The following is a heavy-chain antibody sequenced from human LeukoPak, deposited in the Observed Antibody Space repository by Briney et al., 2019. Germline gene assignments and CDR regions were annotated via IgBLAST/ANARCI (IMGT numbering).Heavy chain of an antibody. CDR1: GGSLSPYY. V-gene: IGHV4-59*01. J-gene: IGHJ4*02. D-gene: IGHD6-13*01. CDR2: ISYSGST. Sequence: PSETLSLTCTVSGGSLSPYYWSWIRQSPGKGLEWIGYISYSGSTNSHPSLKSRVTISVDMSKPQFYLELSSVTAADTAVYYCARAIAGAGSKGYFDYWGQGTLVTVSS. CDR3: ARAIAGAGSKGYFDY.